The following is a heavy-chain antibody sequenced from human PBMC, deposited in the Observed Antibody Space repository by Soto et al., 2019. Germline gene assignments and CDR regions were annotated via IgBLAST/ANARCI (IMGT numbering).Heavy chain of an antibody. Sequence: QVQLVQSGDEVKKPGASVKVSCKASGYIFVNYGIAWVRQAPGQGLEWMGWISPYTGNTHSATQVQGRLTMTTDTSPSTAYMDLGSLTSDDTAVYYCVMVDNYVTPTPQDGWGQGTTVTVSS. V-gene: IGHV1-18*01. CDR3: VMVDNYVTPTPQDG. CDR1: GYIFVNYG. J-gene: IGHJ6*02. D-gene: IGHD3-16*01. CDR2: ISPYTGNT.